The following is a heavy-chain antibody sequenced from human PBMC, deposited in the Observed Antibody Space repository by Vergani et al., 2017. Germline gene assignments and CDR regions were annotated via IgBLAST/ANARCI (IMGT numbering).Heavy chain of an antibody. D-gene: IGHD2-2*02. CDR1: GGSISSGSYY. V-gene: IGHV4-61*02. CDR2: IYTSGST. CDR3: ARGYCSSTSCYTLRY. Sequence: QVQLQESGPGLVKPSQTLSLTCTASGGSISSGSYYWSWIRQPAGKGLEWIGRIYTSGSTNYNPSLKSRVTMSVDTSKNQFSLKLSSVTAADTAVYYCARGYCSSTSCYTLRYWGQGTLVTVSS. J-gene: IGHJ4*02.